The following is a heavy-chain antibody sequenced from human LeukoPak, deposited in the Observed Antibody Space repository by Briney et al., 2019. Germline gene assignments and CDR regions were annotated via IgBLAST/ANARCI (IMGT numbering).Heavy chain of an antibody. Sequence: GRSLRLSCAASGFTFSSYAMHWVRQAPGKGLEWVAVISYDGSNKYYADSVKGRFTISRDNSKNTLYLQMNSLRAEDTAVYYCARDQRYYDSSGSLDYWGQGTLVTVSS. CDR1: GFTFSSYA. J-gene: IGHJ4*02. CDR3: ARDQRYYDSSGSLDY. CDR2: ISYDGSNK. D-gene: IGHD3-22*01. V-gene: IGHV3-30*04.